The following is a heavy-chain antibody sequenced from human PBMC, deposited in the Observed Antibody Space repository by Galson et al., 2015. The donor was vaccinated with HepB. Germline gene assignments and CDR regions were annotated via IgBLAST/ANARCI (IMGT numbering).Heavy chain of an antibody. CDR2: ISASGDNT. D-gene: IGHD2-2*01. CDR3: AKGRSSTQLLRR. CDR1: GFTFDNYA. J-gene: IGHJ4*02. Sequence: SLRLSCAVSGFTFDNYAMSWVRQAPGTGLQWVSGISASGDNTYYADSVMGRFTVSRDNSKNTLYLQMNSLRAEDTAVYYCAKGRSSTQLLRRWGQGTLVTVSS. V-gene: IGHV3-23*01.